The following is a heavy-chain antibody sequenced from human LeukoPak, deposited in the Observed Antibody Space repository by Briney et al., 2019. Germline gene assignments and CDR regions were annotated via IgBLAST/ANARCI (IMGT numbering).Heavy chain of an antibody. Sequence: GGSLRLSCAASGFTVSSNYMSWVRQAPGKGLEWVSVIYSGGSTYYADSVKGRFTISRDNSKNTLYLQMNSLRAEDTAVYYCARDPGGDAFDIWGQGTMVTVSS. CDR2: IYSGGST. CDR1: GFTVSSNY. J-gene: IGHJ3*02. CDR3: ARDPGGDAFDI. D-gene: IGHD1-14*01. V-gene: IGHV3-66*01.